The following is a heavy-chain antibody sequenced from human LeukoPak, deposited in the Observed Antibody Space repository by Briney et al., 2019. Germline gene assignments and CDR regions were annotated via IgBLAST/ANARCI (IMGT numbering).Heavy chain of an antibody. V-gene: IGHV3-30-3*01. CDR1: GFTFSSYA. CDR2: ISYDGINK. Sequence: GGSLRLSCAASGFTFSSYAMHWVRQAPGKGLEWVAVISYDGINKYYADSVKGRFTISRDNSKNTLYLQMNSLRAEDTAVYYCALPYGLSLFDYWGQGTLVTVSS. CDR3: ALPYGLSLFDY. J-gene: IGHJ4*02. D-gene: IGHD3-3*01.